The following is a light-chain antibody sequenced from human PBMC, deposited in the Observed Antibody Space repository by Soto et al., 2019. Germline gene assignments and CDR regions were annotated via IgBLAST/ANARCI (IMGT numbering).Light chain of an antibody. J-gene: IGLJ1*01. CDR3: SLYSSNGSLI. CDR2: EVS. Sequence: QSVLTQPAAVSGSPGQSITISCTGTGSDVSTFKYVSWYQQHPGKVPKVMIYEVSHRPSGVSNRFSGSTSGNTASLTISGLQAEDETDYFCSLYSSNGSLIFGPGTKVTV. V-gene: IGLV2-14*01. CDR1: GSDVSTFKY.